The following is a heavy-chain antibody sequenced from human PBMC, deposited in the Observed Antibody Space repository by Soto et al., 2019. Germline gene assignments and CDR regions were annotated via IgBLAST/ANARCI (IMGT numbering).Heavy chain of an antibody. Sequence: PSETLSLTCNVSGGSITGAYYWNWIRQHPGKGLEWIGSIHYRETTDYNPSLKRRITISLDRSKNQFALKTSSVTAADAAVYYCARGRDSCGLDVWGQGTKVTVSS. V-gene: IGHV4-31*03. CDR1: GGSITGAYY. CDR3: ARGRDSCGLDV. CDR2: IHYRETT. J-gene: IGHJ6*02. D-gene: IGHD5-12*01.